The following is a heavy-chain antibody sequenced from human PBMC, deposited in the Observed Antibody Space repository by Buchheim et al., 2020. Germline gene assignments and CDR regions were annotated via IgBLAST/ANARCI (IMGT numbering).Heavy chain of an antibody. J-gene: IGHJ6*02. Sequence: QVQLVESGGGVVQPGRSLRLSCAASGFTFSSYGMHWVRQAPGKGLEWVAVIWYDGSNKYYADSVKGRFTISRDNSKNTLYLQINSLRTDDTAVYYCAKHPRPAQGGMDVWGQGTT. CDR3: AKHPRPAQGGMDV. D-gene: IGHD2-2*01. CDR2: IWYDGSNK. V-gene: IGHV3-33*06. CDR1: GFTFSSYG.